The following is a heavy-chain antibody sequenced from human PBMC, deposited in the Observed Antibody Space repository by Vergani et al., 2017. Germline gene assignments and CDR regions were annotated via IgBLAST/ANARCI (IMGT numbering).Heavy chain of an antibody. CDR1: GFTFSSYG. CDR2: IKSKTDGGTT. D-gene: IGHD3-3*01. V-gene: IGHV3-15*01. J-gene: IGHJ6*03. Sequence: VQLVESGGGVVQPGRSLRLSCAASGFTFSSYGMHWVRQAPGKGLEWVGRIKSKTDGGTTDYAAPVKGRFTISRDDSKNTLYLQMNSLKTEDTAVYYCTTVKGLWSGYYYYYYMDVWGKGTTVTVSS. CDR3: TTVKGLWSGYYYYYYMDV.